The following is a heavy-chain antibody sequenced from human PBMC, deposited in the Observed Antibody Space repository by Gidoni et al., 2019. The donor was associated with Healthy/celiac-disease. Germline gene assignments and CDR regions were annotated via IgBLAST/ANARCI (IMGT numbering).Heavy chain of an antibody. CDR3: ARGVEWLSWFDP. CDR2: LIPIFGTA. J-gene: IGHJ5*02. CDR1: GGTFSGYA. V-gene: IGHV1-69*01. Sequence: QVQLVQSGAEVKKRGSSVKDSCKASGGTFSGYAISWVRQAPGQGLEWMVGLIPIFGTANYAQKFQGRLTITADESTSTAYMELSSLRSEDTAVYYCARGVEWLSWFDPWGQGTLVTVSS. D-gene: IGHD3-3*01.